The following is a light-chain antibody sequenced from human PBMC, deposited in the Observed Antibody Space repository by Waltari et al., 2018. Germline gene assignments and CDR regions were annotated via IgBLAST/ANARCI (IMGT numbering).Light chain of an antibody. V-gene: IGKV3-15*01. CDR2: GAS. CDR3: QQYNDWPLP. Sequence: EIVMTQSPATLSVSPGERATLSCRASQSVSRNVACYQQKPGQAPRLLIYGASTRATGIPARFSGSGSGTEFTLTISSLQSEDFAVYYCQQYNDWPLPFGQGTRLDIK. J-gene: IGKJ5*01. CDR1: QSVSRN.